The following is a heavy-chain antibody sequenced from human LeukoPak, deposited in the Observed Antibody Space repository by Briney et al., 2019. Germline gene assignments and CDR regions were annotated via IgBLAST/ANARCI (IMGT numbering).Heavy chain of an antibody. CDR2: INWNGGST. CDR3: ARVAAVQSPDAFDI. V-gene: IGHV3-20*04. J-gene: IGHJ3*02. Sequence: GGSLRLSCAASGFTFDDYGMSWVRQAPGKGLEWVSGINWNGGSTGYADSVKGRFTTSRDNAKNSLYLQMNSLRAEDTALYYCARVAAVQSPDAFDIWGQGTMVTVSS. D-gene: IGHD6-13*01. CDR1: GFTFDDYG.